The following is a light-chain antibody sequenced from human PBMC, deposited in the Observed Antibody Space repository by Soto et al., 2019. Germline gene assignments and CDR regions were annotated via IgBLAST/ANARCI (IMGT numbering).Light chain of an antibody. CDR2: RNN. V-gene: IGLV1-47*01. CDR1: SSNIGSYY. CDR3: AAWDDSLSGVV. J-gene: IGLJ2*01. Sequence: QSVLTQPPSASGTPGQRVTISCSGSSSNIGSYYVYWYQQLPGTAPKLLIYRNNQRPSGVPDRFSGSKSGTSASLAISGLRYTDKADYYCAAWDDSLSGVVFGGGTKVTVL.